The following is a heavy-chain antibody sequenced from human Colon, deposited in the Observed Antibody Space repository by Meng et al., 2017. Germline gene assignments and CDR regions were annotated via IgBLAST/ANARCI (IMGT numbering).Heavy chain of an antibody. CDR2: MFHSGTT. J-gene: IGHJ4*02. D-gene: IGHD1-14*01. CDR3: ARDRVPGKY. CDR1: CGSVSSGMHY. V-gene: IGHV4-61*01. Sequence: QVQLHEAGPGLVMPSETLSLTYNVSCGSVSSGMHYWSWIRQPPGKGLEWIGYMFHSGTTKYNPSLKSRVTISVDTSKNQFSLKLSSVTPADTAVYFCARDRVPGKYWGQGTLVTVSS.